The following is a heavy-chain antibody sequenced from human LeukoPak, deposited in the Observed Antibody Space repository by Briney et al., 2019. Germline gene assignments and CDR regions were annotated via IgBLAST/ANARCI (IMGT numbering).Heavy chain of an antibody. CDR3: ARDLTMVRGARYRPYNWFAP. D-gene: IGHD3-10*01. V-gene: IGHV1-69*13. Sequence: ASVKVSCKASRGTFSSYTTSWVRQAPGQGLEWMGGIIPLFGTASYAQNFQGRVTISADESTSTTYMELSSLRSEDTAVYYCARDLTMVRGARYRPYNWFAPWGQGTLVTVSS. CDR1: RGTFSSYT. J-gene: IGHJ5*02. CDR2: IIPLFGTA.